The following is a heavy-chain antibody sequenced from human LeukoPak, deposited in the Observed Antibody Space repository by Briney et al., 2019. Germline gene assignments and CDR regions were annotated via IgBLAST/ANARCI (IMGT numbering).Heavy chain of an antibody. V-gene: IGHV1-69*13. CDR3: ARVLRVDTARVEEYYFDY. CDR2: IIPIFGTA. Sequence: SVKVSCKASGYTFTGYYMHWVRQAPGQGLEWMGGIIPIFGTANYAQKFQGRVTITADESTSTAYMELSSLRSEDTAVYYCARVLRVDTARVEEYYFDYWGQGTLVTVSS. J-gene: IGHJ4*02. D-gene: IGHD5-18*01. CDR1: GYTFTGYY.